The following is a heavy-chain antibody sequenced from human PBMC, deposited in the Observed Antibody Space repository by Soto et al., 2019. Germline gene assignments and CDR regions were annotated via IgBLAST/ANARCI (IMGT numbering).Heavy chain of an antibody. Sequence: GGSLRLSCAASGFTFSSYGMHWVRQAPGKGLEWVAVISYDGSNKYYADSVKGRFTISRDNSKNTLYLQMNSLRAEDTAVYYCAKDSIYYDFWSGYVYSSYYYYYYMDVWGKGTTVTVSS. D-gene: IGHD3-3*01. J-gene: IGHJ6*03. CDR3: AKDSIYYDFWSGYVYSSYYYYYYMDV. CDR2: ISYDGSNK. V-gene: IGHV3-30*18. CDR1: GFTFSSYG.